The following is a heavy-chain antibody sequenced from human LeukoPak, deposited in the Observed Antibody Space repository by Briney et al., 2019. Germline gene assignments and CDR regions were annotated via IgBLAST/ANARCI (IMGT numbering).Heavy chain of an antibody. J-gene: IGHJ4*02. CDR2: IRSKANNYAT. D-gene: IGHD4-17*01. CDR1: GFTFSSSA. Sequence: GGSLRLSCAASGFTFSSSAIHWVRQASGKGLEWVGRIRSKANNYATAYAASVKGRFTICRDDSKNTAYLQMNSLKTEDTAVYYCTRHGPTVTTFLDYWGQGTLVTVSS. CDR3: TRHGPTVTTFLDY. V-gene: IGHV3-73*01.